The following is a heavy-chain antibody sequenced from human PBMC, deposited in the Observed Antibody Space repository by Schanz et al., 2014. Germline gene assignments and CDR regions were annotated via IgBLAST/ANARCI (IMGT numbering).Heavy chain of an antibody. CDR2: IIPSLGLA. D-gene: IGHD2-21*01. CDR3: ARERLLRGAECYSVEVFEI. J-gene: IGHJ4*02. Sequence: QVQLVQSGAEVKKPGSSVKVSCKASRSTFSSFGINWVRQAPGQGLEWMGRIIPSLGLAKYEQKFQDKVRITADTSTTTAYMELSGMRSEDAAVYYCARERLLRGAECYSVEVFEIWGQGTLVIVSS. CDR1: RSTFSSFG. V-gene: IGHV1-69*04.